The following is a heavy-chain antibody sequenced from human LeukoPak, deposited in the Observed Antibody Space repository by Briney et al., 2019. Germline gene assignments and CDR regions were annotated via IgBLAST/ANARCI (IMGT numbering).Heavy chain of an antibody. CDR2: IKSKTDGGTT. V-gene: IGHV3-15*01. CDR1: GFTFSNAW. J-gene: IGHJ4*02. CDR3: TTDPFVGAPDY. D-gene: IGHD1-26*01. Sequence: GGSLRLSCAASGFTFSNAWMSWVRQAPGKGLGWVGRIKSKTDGGTTDYAAPVKGRFTISRDDSKNTLYLQMNSLKTEDTAVYYCTTDPFVGAPDYWGQGTLVTVSS.